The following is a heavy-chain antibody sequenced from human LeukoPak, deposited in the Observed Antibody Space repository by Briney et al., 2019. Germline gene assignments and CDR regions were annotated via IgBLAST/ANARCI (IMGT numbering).Heavy chain of an antibody. CDR1: GGSISSGGYY. CDR3: ARTLHGYSYGTLGY. Sequence: SQTLSLTCNVSGGSISSGGYYWSWLRQHPGKGLEWIGYIYYSGSTYYNPSLKSRVTISVDTSKNQFSLNLSSMTAADTAVYYCARTLHGYSYGTLGYWGLGTLVTVSS. CDR2: IYYSGST. V-gene: IGHV4-31*03. D-gene: IGHD5-18*01. J-gene: IGHJ4*02.